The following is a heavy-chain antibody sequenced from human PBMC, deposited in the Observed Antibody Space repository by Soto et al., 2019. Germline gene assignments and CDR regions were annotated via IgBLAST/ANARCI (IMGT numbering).Heavy chain of an antibody. Sequence: QVQLQESGPGLVKPSETLSLTCTVSGGSVSSGSYYWSWIRQPPGKGLEWIGYIYYSGSTNYNPSPNSRVTISVDTSKNQFSLKLSSVTAADTAVYYCARISGYSYGLPPYFDYWGQGTLVTVSS. V-gene: IGHV4-61*01. CDR1: GGSVSSGSYY. D-gene: IGHD5-18*01. J-gene: IGHJ4*02. CDR2: IYYSGST. CDR3: ARISGYSYGLPPYFDY.